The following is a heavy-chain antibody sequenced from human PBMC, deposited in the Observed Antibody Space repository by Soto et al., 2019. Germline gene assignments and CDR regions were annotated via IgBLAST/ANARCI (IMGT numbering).Heavy chain of an antibody. Sequence: EVQLVESGGGLVKPGGSLRLSCAASGFTFSSYSMNWVRQAPGKGLEWVSSISSSSSYIYYADSVKGRFTISRDNAKNSLYLQRNSLRAEDTAVYDCARATGYCSGGSCRRLDYWGQGTLVTVSS. CDR1: GFTFSSYS. D-gene: IGHD2-15*01. CDR3: ARATGYCSGGSCRRLDY. J-gene: IGHJ4*02. CDR2: ISSSSSYI. V-gene: IGHV3-21*01.